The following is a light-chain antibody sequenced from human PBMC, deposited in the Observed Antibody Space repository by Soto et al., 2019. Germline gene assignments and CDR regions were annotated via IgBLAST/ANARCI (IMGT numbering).Light chain of an antibody. CDR2: VAS. CDR1: QSVRDN. V-gene: IGKV3-15*01. Sequence: EIVMTQSPATLSASPRERVTLSCRAIQSVRDNLAWYQQKPGQAPKLLLYVASIRATGIPARFSGSGSAKEFTLTISSLQSEDFAVYYCQQNNDWPLTFGGGTKVEIK. J-gene: IGKJ4*01. CDR3: QQNNDWPLT.